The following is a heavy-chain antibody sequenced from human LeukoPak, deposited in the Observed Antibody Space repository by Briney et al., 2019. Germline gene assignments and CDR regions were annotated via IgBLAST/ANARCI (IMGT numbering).Heavy chain of an antibody. CDR3: ARHGVHYASGSPSFDY. CDR2: ISYSGTT. J-gene: IGHJ4*02. CDR1: GGSISSYY. V-gene: IGHV4-59*08. Sequence: SETLSLTCTVSGGSISSYYRSWLRQPPGKGLEWIGYISYSGTTHYNPSLDSRVTISVDTSKNQFSLKLRSVTAADTAVYYCARHGVHYASGSPSFDYWGQGTLVTVSS. D-gene: IGHD3-10*01.